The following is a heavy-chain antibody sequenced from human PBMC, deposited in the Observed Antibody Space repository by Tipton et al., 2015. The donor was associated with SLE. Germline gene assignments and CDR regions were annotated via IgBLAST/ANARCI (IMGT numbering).Heavy chain of an antibody. CDR1: GFTFSSYA. J-gene: IGHJ3*02. D-gene: IGHD3-22*01. CDR3: ARGRLGSGYSAAFDI. CDR2: ISGSGGST. V-gene: IGHV3-23*01. Sequence: SLRLSCAASGFTFSSYAMSWVRQAPGKGLEWVSAISGSGGSTYYADSVKGRFTISRDNSKNTLYLQMNSLIAEDTAVYYCARGRLGSGYSAAFDIWGQGTMVTVSS.